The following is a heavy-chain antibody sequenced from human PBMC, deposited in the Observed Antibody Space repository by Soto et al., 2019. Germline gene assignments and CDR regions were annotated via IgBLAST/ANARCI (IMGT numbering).Heavy chain of an antibody. CDR1: GGSISSGDYY. CDR3: ARVVGFRQQLVRGWLVP. Sequence: PSETLSLTCTVSGGSISSGDYYWSWIRQPPGKGLEWIGYIYYSGSTYYNPSLKSRVTISVDTSKNQFSLKLSSVTAADTAVYYCARVVGFRQQLVRGWLVPGAQGTGVTV. D-gene: IGHD6-13*01. CDR2: IYYSGST. J-gene: IGHJ5*02. V-gene: IGHV4-30-4*01.